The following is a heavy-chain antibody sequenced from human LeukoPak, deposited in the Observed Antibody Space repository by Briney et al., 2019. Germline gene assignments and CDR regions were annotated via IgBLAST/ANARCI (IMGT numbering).Heavy chain of an antibody. D-gene: IGHD2-2*01. CDR3: ARLLRGVPAAIDY. CDR2: ISSSGSTI. CDR1: GFTFSDYY. J-gene: IGHJ4*02. V-gene: IGHV3-11*01. Sequence: GGSLRLSCAAPGFTFSDYYMSWIRQAPGKGLEWVSYISSSGSTIYYADSVKGRFTISRDNAKNSLYLQMNSLRAEDTAVYYCARLLRGVPAAIDYWGQGTLVTVSS.